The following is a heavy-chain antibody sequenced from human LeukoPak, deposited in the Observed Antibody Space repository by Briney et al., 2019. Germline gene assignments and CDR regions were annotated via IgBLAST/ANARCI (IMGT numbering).Heavy chain of an antibody. CDR1: GASISSSGHF. CDR3: VRDNTDFRGVFRTSQKYDVFDI. D-gene: IGHD3-10*01. J-gene: IGHJ3*02. V-gene: IGHV4-39*02. CDR2: IYYSGTT. Sequence: SETLSLTCSVSGASISSSGHFWGWIRQPPGKGLEWIGSIYYSGTTHYNPSLKSRVTISVDTTKIQFSRKLTSVTAADTAVFYCVRDNTDFRGVFRTSQKYDVFDIWGQGTVVTVSS.